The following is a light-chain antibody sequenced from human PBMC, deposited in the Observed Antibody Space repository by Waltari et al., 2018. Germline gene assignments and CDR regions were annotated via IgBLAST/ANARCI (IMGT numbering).Light chain of an antibody. CDR1: QSVSDY. CDR3: QQSYTTPYT. CDR2: TAS. J-gene: IGKJ2*01. Sequence: DRVTITCRASQSVSDYLNWYQQKPGKAPRLLIYTASSLQSGVPSTFSGSGSGTEFTLTISSLQIEDFATYYCQQSYTTPYTFGQGTKLEIK. V-gene: IGKV1-39*01.